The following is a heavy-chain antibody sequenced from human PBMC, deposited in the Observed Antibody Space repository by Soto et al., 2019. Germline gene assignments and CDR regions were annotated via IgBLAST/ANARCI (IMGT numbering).Heavy chain of an antibody. V-gene: IGHV4-61*01. J-gene: IGHJ6*02. CDR1: GGSVSSGSYY. Sequence: QVQLQESGPGLVKPSETLSLTCTVSGGSVSSGSYYWSWIRQPPGKGLEWIGYIYYSGSTNYNPSLKSRVTISVDKSKNQFSLKLSSVTAADTAVYYCARDRGYDGMDVWGQGTTVTVSS. D-gene: IGHD3-10*01. CDR2: IYYSGST. CDR3: ARDRGYDGMDV.